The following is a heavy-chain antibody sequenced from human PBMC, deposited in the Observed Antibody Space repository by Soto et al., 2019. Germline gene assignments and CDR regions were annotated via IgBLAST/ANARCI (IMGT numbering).Heavy chain of an antibody. CDR2: ISSSSSYI. J-gene: IGHJ4*02. Sequence: GGSLRLSCAASGFTFDDYAMHWVRQAPGKGLEWVSSISSSSSYIYYADSVKGRSTISRDNAKNSLYLQMNSLRAEDTAVYYCSRDDRGKDIVVVPAADRFDYWGQGTLVTVSS. V-gene: IGHV3-21*01. CDR3: SRDDRGKDIVVVPAADRFDY. D-gene: IGHD2-2*01. CDR1: GFTFDDYA.